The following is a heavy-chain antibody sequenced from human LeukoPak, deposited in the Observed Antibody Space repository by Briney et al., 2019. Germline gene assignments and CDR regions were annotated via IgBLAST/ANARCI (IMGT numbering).Heavy chain of an antibody. J-gene: IGHJ5*02. CDR1: GGTFTNYA. CDR3: ARNIVVVPAAIPYNWFDP. D-gene: IGHD2-2*01. V-gene: IGHV1-69*13. Sequence: SVKVSCKASGGTFTNYAINWVRQAPGQGLEWMGGIIPIFGTANYAQKFQGRVTITADESTSTAYMELSSLRSEDTAVYYCARNIVVVPAAIPYNWFDPWGQGTLVTVSS. CDR2: IIPIFGTA.